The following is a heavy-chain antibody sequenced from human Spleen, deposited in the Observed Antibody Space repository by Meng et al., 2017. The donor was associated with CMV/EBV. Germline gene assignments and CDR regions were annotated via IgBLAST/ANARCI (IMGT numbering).Heavy chain of an antibody. J-gene: IGHJ3*02. V-gene: IGHV4-28*05. D-gene: IGHD2-2*01. CDR2: IYYSGSI. CDR3: ARSVGYCSSTSCSRGAFDI. Sequence: SETLSLTCAVSGYSISSSNWWGWIRQPPGKGLEWIGYIYYSGSIYYNPSLKSRVTMSVDTSKNQFSLKLSSVTAVDTAVYYCARSVGYCSSTSCSRGAFDIWGQGTMVTVSS. CDR1: GYSISSSNW.